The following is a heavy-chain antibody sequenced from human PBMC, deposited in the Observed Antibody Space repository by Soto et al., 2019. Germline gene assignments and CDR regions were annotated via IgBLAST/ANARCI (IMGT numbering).Heavy chain of an antibody. CDR3: SENNVAPGFVAFEY. Sequence: PAGSLRLSCTVSGFNFDNSYMSWVRQAPGKGLEWVSILYSGGQTYYTESVRGRFTISRDISKNTLDLPMNRLTADDTAVYYCSENNVAPGFVAFEYWCQGTLVTVSS. CDR2: LYSGGQT. CDR1: GFNFDNSY. J-gene: IGHJ4*02. V-gene: IGHV3-53*01. D-gene: IGHD2-21*01.